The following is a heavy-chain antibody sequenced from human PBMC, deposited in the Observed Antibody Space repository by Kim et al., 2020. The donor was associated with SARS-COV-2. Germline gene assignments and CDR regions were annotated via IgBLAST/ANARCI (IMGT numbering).Heavy chain of an antibody. D-gene: IGHD3-10*01. Sequence: ASVKVSCKASGYTFTGYYMHWVRQAPGQGLEWMGWINPNSGGTNYAQKFQGRVTMTRDTSISTAYMELSRLRSDDTAVYYCARDDGPILTRGYYYYGMDVWGQGTTVTVSS. V-gene: IGHV1-2*02. CDR3: ARDDGPILTRGYYYYGMDV. CDR2: INPNSGGT. CDR1: GYTFTGYY. J-gene: IGHJ6*02.